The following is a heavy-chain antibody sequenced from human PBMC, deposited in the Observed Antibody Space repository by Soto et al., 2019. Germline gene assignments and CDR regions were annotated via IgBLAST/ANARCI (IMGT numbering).Heavy chain of an antibody. J-gene: IGHJ2*01. CDR1: GFTFDNYA. CDR2: ISWNSNTI. CDR3: ARRLGSLPTANLDL. V-gene: IGHV3-9*01. Sequence: SLRLSCAASGFTFDNYAMHWVRQAPGKGLEWVSGISWNSNTIAYADSVKGRFTISRDNAKNSLYLQMNSLRAEDTAVYYCARRLGSLPTANLDLWGRGTLVTVSS. D-gene: IGHD1-1*01.